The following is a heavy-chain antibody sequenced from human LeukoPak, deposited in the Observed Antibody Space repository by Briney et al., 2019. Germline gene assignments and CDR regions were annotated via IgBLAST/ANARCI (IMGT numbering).Heavy chain of an antibody. Sequence: PSETLSLTCTVSGGSISSYYWSWIRQPAGKGLEWIGRIYTSGSTNYNPSLKSRVTISVDTSKNQFSLKLSSVTAADTAVYYCARDLDLRGYYYYMDVWGKGTTVTVSS. J-gene: IGHJ6*03. V-gene: IGHV4-4*07. CDR1: GGSISSYY. CDR3: ARDLDLRGYYYYMDV. CDR2: IYTSGST. D-gene: IGHD3-16*01.